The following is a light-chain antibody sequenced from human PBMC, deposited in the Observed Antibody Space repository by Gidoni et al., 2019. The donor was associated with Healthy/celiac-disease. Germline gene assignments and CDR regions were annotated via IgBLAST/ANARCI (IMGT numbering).Light chain of an antibody. CDR2: QAS. V-gene: IGKV1-5*03. CDR1: QSISSW. Sequence: DIHLTQSPSTLSASVGDRVTITCRASQSISSWLAWYQQKPGKAPKLLIYQASSLESGVPSRFSGSGSGTEFTLTISRLQHDDFATYYCQQYNSYPWTFGQGTKVEIK. CDR3: QQYNSYPWT. J-gene: IGKJ1*01.